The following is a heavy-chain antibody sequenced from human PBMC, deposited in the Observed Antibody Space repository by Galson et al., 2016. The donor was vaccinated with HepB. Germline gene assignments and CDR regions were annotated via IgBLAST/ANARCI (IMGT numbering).Heavy chain of an antibody. CDR1: GFTFRTYG. J-gene: IGHJ4*02. CDR3: ARDREGGYNRPFDY. D-gene: IGHD5-24*01. Sequence: SCAASGFTFRTYGIHWVRQAPGKGLEWVAVSWFDGSDEYYGDSVKGRFTISRDNSKNTLYLQMNNLRSEDTAMYHCARDREGGYNRPFDYWGQGTLVTVSS. CDR2: SWFDGSDE. V-gene: IGHV3-33*01.